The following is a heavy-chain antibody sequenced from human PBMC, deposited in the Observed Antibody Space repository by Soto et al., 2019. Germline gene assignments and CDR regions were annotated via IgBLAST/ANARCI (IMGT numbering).Heavy chain of an antibody. CDR2: IQPADSDT. J-gene: IGHJ6*02. CDR3: GRRPRDYYDSSGYYHYYGMDV. CDR1: GYSFASYL. V-gene: IGHV5-51*01. Sequence: GESLKISFKGSGYSFASYLICWVRQMPGKGLEWMGIIQPADSDTRYSPSFQGQVTISADKSISTAYLQWSSLKASDTAMYYCGRRPRDYYDSSGYYHYYGMDVWGQGTTVTVYS. D-gene: IGHD3-22*01.